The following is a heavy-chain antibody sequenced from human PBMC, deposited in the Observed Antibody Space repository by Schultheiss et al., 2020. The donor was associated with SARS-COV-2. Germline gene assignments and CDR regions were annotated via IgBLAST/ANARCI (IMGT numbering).Heavy chain of an antibody. V-gene: IGHV3-23*01. Sequence: GESLKISCAASGFTFSSYAMSWVRQAPGKGLEWVSAISGSGGSTYYADSVKGRFTISRDNSKNSLYLQMNSLRAEDTAVYYCAREVTMVRGADDAFDIWGQGTMVTVSS. CDR2: ISGSGGST. D-gene: IGHD3-10*01. CDR1: GFTFSSYA. J-gene: IGHJ3*02. CDR3: AREVTMVRGADDAFDI.